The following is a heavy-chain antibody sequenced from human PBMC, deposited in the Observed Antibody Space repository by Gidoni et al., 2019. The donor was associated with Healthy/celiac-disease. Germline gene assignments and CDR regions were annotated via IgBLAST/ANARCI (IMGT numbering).Heavy chain of an antibody. CDR2: IYHSGST. V-gene: IGHV4-4*02. CDR1: GGSISSSNW. Sequence: QVQLQESGPGLVKPSGTLSLTCAVSGGSISSSNWWSWVRQPPGKGLEWIGEIYHSGSTNYNPSLKSRVTISVDKSKNQFSLKLSSVTAADTAVYYCACFRELYSSSAGGYFDYWGQGTLVTVSS. D-gene: IGHD6-6*01. CDR3: ACFRELYSSSAGGYFDY. J-gene: IGHJ4*02.